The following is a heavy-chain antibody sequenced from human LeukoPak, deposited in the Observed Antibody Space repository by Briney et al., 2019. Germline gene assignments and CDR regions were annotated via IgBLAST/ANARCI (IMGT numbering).Heavy chain of an antibody. CDR1: GGSTSSSSYY. CDR2: IYYSGST. V-gene: IGHV4-39*01. CDR3: ASGYSYGPESY. D-gene: IGHD5-18*01. J-gene: IGHJ4*02. Sequence: PSETLPLTCTVSGGSTSSSSYYWGWIRQPPGKGLEWIGSIYYSGSTYYNPSLRSRVTISVDTSKNQFSLKLSSVTAADTAVYYCASGYSYGPESYWGQGTLVTVSS.